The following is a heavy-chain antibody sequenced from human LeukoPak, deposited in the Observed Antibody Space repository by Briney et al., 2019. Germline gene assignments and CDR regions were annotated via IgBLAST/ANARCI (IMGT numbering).Heavy chain of an antibody. J-gene: IGHJ6*03. CDR2: TSYDGSKN. V-gene: IGHV3-30*04. CDR1: GFTFSNYA. D-gene: IGHD6-19*01. CDR3: ARVDSSGWNAYFYYLDV. Sequence: GGSLRLSCAASGFTFSNYALHWVRQSPGKGLEWVALTSYDGSKNYYGDSVKGRFTISRDNSKNTLYLQMNSLRAADTAVYYCARVDSSGWNAYFYYLDVWGKGTTVTVSS.